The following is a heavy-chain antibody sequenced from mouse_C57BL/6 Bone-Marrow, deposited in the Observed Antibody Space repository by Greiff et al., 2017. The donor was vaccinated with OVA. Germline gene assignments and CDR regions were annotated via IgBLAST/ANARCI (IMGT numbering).Heavy chain of an antibody. V-gene: IGHV1-81*01. CDR3: ARSGTTVVPNWYFDV. D-gene: IGHD1-1*01. J-gene: IGHJ1*03. CDR2: IYPRSGNT. Sequence: QVQLQQSGAELARPGASVKLSCKASGYTFTSYGISWVKQRTGQGLEWIGEIYPRSGNTYSNEKFKGKATLTADKSSSTAYMELRSLTSEDSAVYFCARSGTTVVPNWYFDVWGTGTTVTVSS. CDR1: GYTFTSYG.